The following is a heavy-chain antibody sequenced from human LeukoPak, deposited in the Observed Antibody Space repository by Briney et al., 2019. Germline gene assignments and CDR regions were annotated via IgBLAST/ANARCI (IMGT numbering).Heavy chain of an antibody. J-gene: IGHJ4*02. V-gene: IGHV3-48*03. D-gene: IGHD6-19*01. Sequence: PGASLRLSCAASGFTFSSYEMNWVRQAPGEGREWVSYISSSGSTIYYADSVKGRFTITRDNAKNSLYRQMNSLRAEDTAVYYCARTSVTVADFDYWGQGTLVTVSS. CDR3: ARTSVTVADFDY. CDR2: ISSSGSTI. CDR1: GFTFSSYE.